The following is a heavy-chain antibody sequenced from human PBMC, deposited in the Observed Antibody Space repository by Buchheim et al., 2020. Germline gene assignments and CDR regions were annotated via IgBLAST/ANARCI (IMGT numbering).Heavy chain of an antibody. D-gene: IGHD1-26*01. CDR2: ISYDGSNK. J-gene: IGHJ5*02. CDR3: ARDVGATSRHNWFDP. Sequence: QVQLVESGGGVVQPGRSLRLSCAASGFTFSSYAMHWVRQAPGKGLEWVAVISYDGSNKYYADSVKGRFTISRDNSKNTLYLQMNSLRAEDTAVYYCARDVGATSRHNWFDPWGQGTL. CDR1: GFTFSSYA. V-gene: IGHV3-30-3*01.